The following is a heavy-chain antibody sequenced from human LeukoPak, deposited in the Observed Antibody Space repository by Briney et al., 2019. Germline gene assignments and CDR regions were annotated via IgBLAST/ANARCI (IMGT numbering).Heavy chain of an antibody. CDR3: ARRESSGRFDY. V-gene: IGHV3-21*01. CDR2: ISSSSYDI. Sequence: PEGSLRLSCAASGFTFSSYSMNWVRQAPGKGLEWVSSISSSSYDINYTDSMKGRFTISRDNAKNSLYLQMNSLRVEDTAVYYCARRESSGRFDYWGQGTLVTVSS. CDR1: GFTFSSYS. D-gene: IGHD6-19*01. J-gene: IGHJ4*02.